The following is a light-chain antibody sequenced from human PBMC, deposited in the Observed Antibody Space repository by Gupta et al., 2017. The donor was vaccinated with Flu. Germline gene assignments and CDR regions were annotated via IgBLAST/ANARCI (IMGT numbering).Light chain of an antibody. CDR1: PGGLWSSNTKNY. CDR2: WAS. CDR3: QQYHSSWT. J-gene: IGKJ1*01. Sequence: MICKSSPGGLWSSNTKNYLSWYQQKRGQPPRLLIYWASTRESGVPDRFSGSGSGTDFPLTIDNLQAEDVAVYYCQQYHSSWTFGQGTKVEIK. V-gene: IGKV4-1*01.